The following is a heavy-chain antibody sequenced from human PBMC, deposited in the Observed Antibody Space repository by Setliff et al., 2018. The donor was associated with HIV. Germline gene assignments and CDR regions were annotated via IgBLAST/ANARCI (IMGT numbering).Heavy chain of an antibody. V-gene: IGHV1-18*01. Sequence: ASVKVSCKASGYTFSDYDVAWVRQAPGQGLEWMGWISGYSGHTSYAQKFQGRVTMTTDTATSTAYMEVRSLRSDDTAVYYCARTDYGGNSGGNYFDYWGQGSLVTVSS. J-gene: IGHJ4*02. CDR3: ARTDYGGNSGGNYFDY. CDR1: GYTFSDYD. D-gene: IGHD4-17*01. CDR2: ISGYSGHT.